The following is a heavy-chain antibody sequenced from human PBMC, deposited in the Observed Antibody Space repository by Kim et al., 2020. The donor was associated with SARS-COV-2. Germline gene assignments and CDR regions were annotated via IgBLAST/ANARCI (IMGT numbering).Heavy chain of an antibody. J-gene: IGHJ4*02. CDR3: AKEVDYGDLFDY. Sequence: YYADAVKGRFTISRDKSKNTLYLQMNRLRAEDTAVYYCAKEVDYGDLFDYWGQGTLVTVSS. V-gene: IGHV3-23*03. D-gene: IGHD4-17*01.